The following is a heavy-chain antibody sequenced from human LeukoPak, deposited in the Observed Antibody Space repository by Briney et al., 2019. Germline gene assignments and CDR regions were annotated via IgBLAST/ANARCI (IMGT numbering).Heavy chain of an antibody. D-gene: IGHD3-22*01. CDR1: GYTFTGYY. CDR2: INPNSGGT. CDR3: ARDLGPFSRYYDSSGRLGIDY. Sequence: ASVKVSCKASGYTFTGYYMHWVRQAPGQGLEWMGWINPNSGGTNYAQKFQGRVTMTRDTSTSTVYMELSSLRSEDTAVYYCARDLGPFSRYYDSSGRLGIDYWGQGTLVTVSS. V-gene: IGHV1-2*02. J-gene: IGHJ4*02.